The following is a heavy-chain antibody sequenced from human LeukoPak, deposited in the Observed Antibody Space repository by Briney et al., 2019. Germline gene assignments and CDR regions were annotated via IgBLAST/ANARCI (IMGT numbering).Heavy chain of an antibody. Sequence: GGSLRLSCAASGFTFNTYAMHWVRQAPGKGLEWVAVMSFDGSYKHYAYSVKGRFTISRDNSKSTLYVQMNSLRVEDTAVYYCARDLRCAGGECYYGLMYWGQGTLVVVSS. CDR2: MSFDGSYK. CDR3: ARDLRCAGGECYYGLMY. V-gene: IGHV3-30*03. CDR1: GFTFNTYA. D-gene: IGHD2-8*02. J-gene: IGHJ4*02.